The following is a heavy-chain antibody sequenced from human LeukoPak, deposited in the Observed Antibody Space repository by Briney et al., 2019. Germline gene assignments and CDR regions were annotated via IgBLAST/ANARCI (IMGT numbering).Heavy chain of an antibody. D-gene: IGHD1-26*01. V-gene: IGHV1-69*06. Sequence: ASVKVSCKASGGTFSSYAISWVRQAPGQGLEWMGGIIPIFGTANYAQKFQGRVTITADKSTSTAYMELSSLRSDDTAVYYCAREESIGRYQFLHEYWGQGTLVTVSS. CDR1: GGTFSSYA. CDR3: AREESIGRYQFLHEY. CDR2: IIPIFGTA. J-gene: IGHJ4*02.